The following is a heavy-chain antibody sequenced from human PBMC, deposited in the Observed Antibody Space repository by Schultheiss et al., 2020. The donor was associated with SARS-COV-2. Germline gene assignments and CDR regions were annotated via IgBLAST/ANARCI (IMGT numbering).Heavy chain of an antibody. V-gene: IGHV3-21*01. CDR3: ARTFYDILTRGMDF. J-gene: IGHJ4*02. CDR2: IRPYNVYT. Sequence: GGSLRLSCAASGFTFSSYTMNWVRQAPGKGLEWVSSIRPYNVYTSYADSVRGRFTISRDNAKRTVSLQMDSLRVDDTAVFYCARTFYDILTRGMDFWGQGTLVTVSS. D-gene: IGHD3-9*01. CDR1: GFTFSSYT.